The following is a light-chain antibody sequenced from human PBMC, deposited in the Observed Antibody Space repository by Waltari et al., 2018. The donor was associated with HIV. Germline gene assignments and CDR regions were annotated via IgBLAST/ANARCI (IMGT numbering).Light chain of an antibody. V-gene: IGLV1-51*02. J-gene: IGLJ1*01. CDR3: GAWDSSLSAFV. Sequence: QSVLTQPPSMSAAPGQKVTISCSGNNSNIGNNFVSWYQQFPRTAPKLLIYENNKRPAGIPDRFAGSKAGTSATLGITGLQNGDEADYYCGAWDSSLSAFVFATGTEVTVL. CDR2: ENN. CDR1: NSNIGNNF.